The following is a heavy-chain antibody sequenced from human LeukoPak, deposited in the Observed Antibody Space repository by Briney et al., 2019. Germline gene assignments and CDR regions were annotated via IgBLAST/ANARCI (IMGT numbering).Heavy chain of an antibody. V-gene: IGHV4-59*01. J-gene: IGHJ4*02. CDR1: GGSISSYY. Sequence: PSETLSLTCTVSGGSISSYYWSWIRQPPGKGLEWIGYIYYSGSTNYNPSLKSRVTISVDTSKNQSSLKLSSVTAADTAVYYCARADTAMVPIDYWGQGTLVTVSS. CDR3: ARADTAMVPIDY. CDR2: IYYSGST. D-gene: IGHD5-18*01.